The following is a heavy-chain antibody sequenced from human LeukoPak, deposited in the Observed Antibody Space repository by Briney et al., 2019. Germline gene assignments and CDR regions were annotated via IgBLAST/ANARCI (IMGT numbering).Heavy chain of an antibody. V-gene: IGHV3-23*01. CDR1: GFTFSSYA. CDR2: ISGSGGST. Sequence: GGSLRLSCAASGFTFSSYAMSWVRQAPGKGLEWVSAISGSGGSTYYADSVKGRFTISRDNSKNTLYLQMNSLRSDDTAVYFCARKSTAHDFWGQGTLVTVSS. D-gene: IGHD5-18*01. J-gene: IGHJ4*02. CDR3: ARKSTAHDF.